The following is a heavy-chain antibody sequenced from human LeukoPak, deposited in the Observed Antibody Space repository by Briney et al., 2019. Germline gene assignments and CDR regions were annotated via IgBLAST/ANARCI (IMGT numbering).Heavy chain of an antibody. D-gene: IGHD3-22*01. J-gene: IGHJ3*02. CDR3: ARDFTPGGSGYYYPDAFDI. CDR2: ISSSGSTI. V-gene: IGHV3-48*03. CDR1: GFTFSSYE. Sequence: PGGSLRLSCAASGFTFSSYEMNWVRQAPGKGLEWVSYISSSGSTIYYADSVKGRFTISRDNAKNSLYLQMSSLRAEDTAVYYCARDFTPGGSGYYYPDAFDIWGQGTMVTVSS.